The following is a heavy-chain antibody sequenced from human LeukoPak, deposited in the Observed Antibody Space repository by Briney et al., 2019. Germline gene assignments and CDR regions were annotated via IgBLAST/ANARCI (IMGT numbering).Heavy chain of an antibody. D-gene: IGHD1-14*01. CDR3: ARWVTGGAFDI. V-gene: IGHV3-23*01. Sequence: GGSLRLSCAAPGFTFRTNAMSGFRQAPGRGLEWVSGITVSGGNTYYADSVKGRFTISRDNSKNTLYLQMNSLRAGDTAVYYCARWVTGGAFDIWGQGTMVTVSS. J-gene: IGHJ3*02. CDR1: GFTFRTNA. CDR2: ITVSGGNT.